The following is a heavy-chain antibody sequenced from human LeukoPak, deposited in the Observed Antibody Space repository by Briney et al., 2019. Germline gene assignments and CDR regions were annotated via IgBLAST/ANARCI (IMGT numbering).Heavy chain of an antibody. J-gene: IGHJ4*02. CDR1: GYTLTELS. Sequence: ASVKVSCKVSGYTLTELSMHWVRQAPGKGLEWMGGFDPEDGETIYAQKFQGRVTMTEDTSTDTAYMELSSLRSEDTAVYYCARDSHRNWGFDYWGQGTLVTVSS. CDR2: FDPEDGET. CDR3: ARDSHRNWGFDY. V-gene: IGHV1-24*01. D-gene: IGHD7-27*01.